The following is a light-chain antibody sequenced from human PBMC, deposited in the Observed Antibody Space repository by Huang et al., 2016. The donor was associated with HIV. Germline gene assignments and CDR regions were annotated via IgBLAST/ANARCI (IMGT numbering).Light chain of an antibody. CDR2: TAS. CDR3: QQSYSVPYT. V-gene: IGKV1-39*01. Sequence: DIQMTQSPSSLSASIGNRVNITCRASQSVTRFLNWYQQKPGKAPKLLIYTASDLQSGVPSRFSGSGSGTDFTLTINSLQPDDFATYYCQQSYSVPYTFGQGTKLEIK. CDR1: QSVTRF. J-gene: IGKJ2*01.